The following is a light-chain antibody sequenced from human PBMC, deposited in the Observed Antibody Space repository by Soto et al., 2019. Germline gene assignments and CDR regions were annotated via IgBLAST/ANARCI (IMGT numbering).Light chain of an antibody. Sequence: EIVLTQSPATLSLSPGERATLSCGASQSVSSYLAWYQQKPGQAPRLLIYDASNRATGIPARFSGSGSGTDFTLTISSLEPEDFAVYYCQQRSNWPPEITFGQGTRLEI. CDR3: QQRSNWPPEIT. CDR2: DAS. CDR1: QSVSSY. V-gene: IGKV3-11*01. J-gene: IGKJ5*01.